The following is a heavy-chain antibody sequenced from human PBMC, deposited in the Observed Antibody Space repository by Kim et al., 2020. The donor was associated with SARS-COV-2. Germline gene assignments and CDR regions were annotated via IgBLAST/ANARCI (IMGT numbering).Heavy chain of an antibody. CDR1: GGSFNDYS. V-gene: IGHV4-34*01. CDR3: TRGNNYGSGTFYKAYGMDV. CDR2: ISHSGST. J-gene: IGHJ6*02. D-gene: IGHD3-10*01. Sequence: SETLSLTCAVYGGSFNDYSWTWIRQSPGKGLEWIGEISHSGSTSYNPSLKSRVAISVDTSKNQFSLKLSSVTAADTAVYYCTRGNNYGSGTFYKAYGMDVWGQGTTVTVSS.